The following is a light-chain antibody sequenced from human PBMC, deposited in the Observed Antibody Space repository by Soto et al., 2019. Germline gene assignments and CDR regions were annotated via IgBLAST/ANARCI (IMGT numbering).Light chain of an antibody. CDR3: TSWTTSTTMK. CDR1: SSDVGAYNY. V-gene: IGLV2-14*01. J-gene: IGLJ2*01. Sequence: QSVLTQPASVSGSPGQSITLSCTGTSSDVGAYNYVSWYQQHPGKAPKLMIYDVNIRPSGVSNRFSGSKSGNTASLTISGPQAEDEGDYYCTSWTTSTTMKFGGGTKLTGL. CDR2: DVN.